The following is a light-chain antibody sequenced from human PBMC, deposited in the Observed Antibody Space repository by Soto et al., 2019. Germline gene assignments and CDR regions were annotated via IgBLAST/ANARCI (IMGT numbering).Light chain of an antibody. CDR2: DVS. Sequence: QSALTQPRSVSGSPGQSVTISCTGTSSDVGGYNYVSWYQQHPGKAPKLMIYDVSKQPSGVPDRFSGSKSGNTASLTISGLEDEDEADYYCCSYAGSLYVFCTGTKVTVL. V-gene: IGLV2-11*01. CDR3: CSYAGSLYV. J-gene: IGLJ1*01. CDR1: SSDVGGYNY.